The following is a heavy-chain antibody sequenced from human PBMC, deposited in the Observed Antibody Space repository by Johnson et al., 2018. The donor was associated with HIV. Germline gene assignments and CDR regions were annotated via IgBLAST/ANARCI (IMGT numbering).Heavy chain of an antibody. CDR2: LNSDGSSK. V-gene: IGHV3-74*02. D-gene: IGHD6-19*01. CDR3: ARYSSGWQGLDAFDI. CDR1: GFTFSSYW. J-gene: IGHJ3*02. Sequence: VQLVESGGGVVRPGGSLRLSCAASGFTFSSYWMHWVRQAPGKGLVWVARLNSDGSSKSYADSVKGRFTISRDKAKNTLYLQMNSLRAEDTAVYYCARYSSGWQGLDAFDIWGQGTMVTVSS.